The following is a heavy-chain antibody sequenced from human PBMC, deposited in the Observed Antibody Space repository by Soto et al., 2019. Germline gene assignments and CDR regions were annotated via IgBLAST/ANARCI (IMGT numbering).Heavy chain of an antibody. CDR2: IYYSGST. J-gene: IGHJ6*02. V-gene: IGHV4-39*01. Sequence: PSETLSLTCTVSGGSISSSSYYWGWIRQPPGKGLEWIGSIYYSGSTYYNPSLKSRVTISVDTSKNQFSLKLSSVTAADTAVYYCARRGSYLGGYYYYGMDVWGQGTTVTVSS. CDR3: ARRGSYLGGYYYYGMDV. D-gene: IGHD1-26*01. CDR1: GGSISSSSYY.